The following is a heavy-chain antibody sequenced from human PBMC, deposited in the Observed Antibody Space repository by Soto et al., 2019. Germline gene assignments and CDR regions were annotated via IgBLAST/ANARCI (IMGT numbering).Heavy chain of an antibody. J-gene: IGHJ3*02. D-gene: IGHD3-22*01. Sequence: SVKVSCKASGGTFSSYAISWVRQAPGQGLEWMGGIIPIFGTANYAQKFQGTVTITADESTSTAYMELSSLRSEDTAVYYCARENYDSSGYGAFDIWGQGTMVTVSS. CDR3: ARENYDSSGYGAFDI. V-gene: IGHV1-69*13. CDR1: GGTFSSYA. CDR2: IIPIFGTA.